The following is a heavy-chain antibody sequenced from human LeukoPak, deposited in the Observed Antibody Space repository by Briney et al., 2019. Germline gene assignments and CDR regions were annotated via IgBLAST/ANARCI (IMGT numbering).Heavy chain of an antibody. D-gene: IGHD3-10*01. CDR1: GGSISSSSYY. Sequence: SETLSLTCTVSGGSISSSSYYWGWIRQPPGKGLEWIGSIYYSGSTYYNPSLKSRVTISVDTSKNQFSLKLSSVTAADTAVYYCARVLTSNIWFGELFIDYWGQGTLVTVSS. J-gene: IGHJ4*02. CDR3: ARVLTSNIWFGELFIDY. V-gene: IGHV4-39*07. CDR2: IYYSGST.